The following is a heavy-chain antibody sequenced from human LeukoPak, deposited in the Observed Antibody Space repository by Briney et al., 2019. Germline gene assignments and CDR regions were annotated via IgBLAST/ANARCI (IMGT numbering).Heavy chain of an antibody. D-gene: IGHD2-2*01. J-gene: IGHJ6*02. CDR3: SRYCTTTTCLQDYGMDV. V-gene: IGHV3-49*04. Sequence: PGRSLRLSCTASGFTFGDYAMSWGRQAPGEGLEWVGIIRSKAFGGTTEYAASVIGRFTISREDSKSIASLQMNSLKTEDAAVYYCSRYCTTTTCLQDYGMDVWGHGTTVTVSS. CDR1: GFTFGDYA. CDR2: IRSKAFGGTT.